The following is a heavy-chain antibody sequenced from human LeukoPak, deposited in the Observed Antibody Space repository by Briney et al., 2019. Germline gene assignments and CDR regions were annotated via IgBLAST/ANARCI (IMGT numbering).Heavy chain of an antibody. CDR1: GFTFSSYA. CDR2: ISGSGGST. V-gene: IGHV3-23*01. J-gene: IGHJ2*01. CDR3: AKVDYYDSSGYSPVGYFDL. Sequence: PGGSLRLSCAASGFTFSSYAMSWVRQAPGKGLEWVSAISGSGGSTYYADSVKGRFTISRDNSKNTLYLQMNSLRAEDTAVYYCAKVDYYDSSGYSPVGYFDLWGRGTLVTVSS. D-gene: IGHD3-22*01.